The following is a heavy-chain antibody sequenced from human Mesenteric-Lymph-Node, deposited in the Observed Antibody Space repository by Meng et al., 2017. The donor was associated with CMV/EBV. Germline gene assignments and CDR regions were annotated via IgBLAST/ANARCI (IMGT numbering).Heavy chain of an antibody. J-gene: IGHJ4*02. CDR1: GYSITSFW. CDR2: IFPADSDT. CDR3: ARPPRATSPFDY. V-gene: IGHV5-51*01. Sequence: CKGHGYSITSFWSGWVRPMRGKGLEWMGSIFPADSDTRYSPSLQGQVTISADKSISTAFLQWSSLKASDTAMYYCARPPRATSPFDYWGQGSLVTVSS. D-gene: IGHD5-24*01.